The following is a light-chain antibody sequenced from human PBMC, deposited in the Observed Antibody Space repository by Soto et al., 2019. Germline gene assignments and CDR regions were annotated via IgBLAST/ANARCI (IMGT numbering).Light chain of an antibody. CDR2: GAS. Sequence: EIVLTQSPGTLSLSPGKRATLSCRASQSISSSYLAWYQQRPGQAPRLLIYGASSRATGIPDRFSGSGSGTEFTLTISSLEPEDLAVYYCQQSGSSSWTFGQGTKVDIK. J-gene: IGKJ1*01. V-gene: IGKV3-20*01. CDR3: QQSGSSSWT. CDR1: QSISSSY.